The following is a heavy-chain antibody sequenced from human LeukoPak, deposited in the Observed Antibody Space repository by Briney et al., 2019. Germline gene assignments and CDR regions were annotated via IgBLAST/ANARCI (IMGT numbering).Heavy chain of an antibody. Sequence: ASVKVSCKVSGYTFTDYYMHWVQQAPGKGLEWMGLVDPEDGETIYAEKFQGRVTITADTSTDTAYMELSSLRSEDTAVYHCATSDSSGYYYLPDDYWGQGTLVTVSS. J-gene: IGHJ4*02. CDR3: ATSDSSGYYYLPDDY. CDR2: VDPEDGET. D-gene: IGHD3-22*01. CDR1: GYTFTDYY. V-gene: IGHV1-69-2*01.